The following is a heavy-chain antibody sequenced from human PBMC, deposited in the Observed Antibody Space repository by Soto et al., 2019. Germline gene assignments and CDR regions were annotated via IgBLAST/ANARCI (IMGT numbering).Heavy chain of an antibody. V-gene: IGHV3-48*03. D-gene: IGHD3-10*01. J-gene: IGHJ5*02. CDR1: GFTFSSYE. CDR3: AREIPSGFSRFDP. Sequence: GGSLRLSCAASGFTFSSYEMNWVRQSPGKGLEWVSYISSSGSTIYYADSVKGRFTISRDNAKNSLYLQMNSLRAEDTAVYYCAREIPSGFSRFDPWGQGTLVTVSS. CDR2: ISSSGSTI.